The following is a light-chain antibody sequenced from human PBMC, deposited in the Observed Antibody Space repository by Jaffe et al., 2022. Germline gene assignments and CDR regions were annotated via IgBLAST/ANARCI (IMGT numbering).Light chain of an antibody. CDR2: SAS. J-gene: IGKJ1*01. CDR3: QQYNNWPRT. CDR1: QSVSSN. V-gene: IGKV3-15*01. Sequence: ETVMTQSPATLSVSPGERATLSCRASQSVSSNLAWYQQKPGQAPRLVIFSASTRATGIPARFSGSGSGTEFTLTISSLQSEDFAVYYCQQYNNWPRTFGQGTKVEIK.